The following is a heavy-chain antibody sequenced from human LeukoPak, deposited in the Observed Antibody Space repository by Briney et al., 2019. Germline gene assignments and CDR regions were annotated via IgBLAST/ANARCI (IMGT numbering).Heavy chain of an antibody. CDR2: IYYGGST. J-gene: IGHJ4*02. D-gene: IGHD2-15*01. Sequence: SETLSLTCTVSGGSISSYYWSWIRQPPAKGLEWIGYIYYGGSTNYNPSLKSRVTISVDTSKNQFSLNLSFVTAADTAVYFCARYCSGGSCYGGFDYWGQGTLVTVSS. CDR1: GGSISSYY. CDR3: ARYCSGGSCYGGFDY. V-gene: IGHV4-59*01.